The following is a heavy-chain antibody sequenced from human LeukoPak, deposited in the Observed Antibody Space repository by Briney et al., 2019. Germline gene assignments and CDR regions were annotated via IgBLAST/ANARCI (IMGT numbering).Heavy chain of an antibody. CDR1: GFTFSSYG. J-gene: IGHJ3*01. Sequence: GGSLRLSCAASGFTFSSYGMHWVRQAPGKGLEWVAVILYDGRNKNYADSVKGRFSISRDNSENTLYLEMNSLRAEDTAVYYCATELIQREVVGSTGDGFDVWGRGTMVTVSS. D-gene: IGHD2-15*01. CDR2: ILYDGRNK. V-gene: IGHV3-33*03. CDR3: ATELIQREVVGSTGDGFDV.